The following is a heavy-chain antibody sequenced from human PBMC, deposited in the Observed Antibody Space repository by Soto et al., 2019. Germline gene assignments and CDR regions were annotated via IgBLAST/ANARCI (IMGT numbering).Heavy chain of an antibody. CDR3: ARLPFQGSTPYYYYYMDV. Sequence: QVQLQESGPGLVKPSETLSLTCTVSGGSISSYYWSWIRQPPGKGLEWIGYIYYSGSTNYNPPLKSRVTISVDTSKNQFSLKLSSVTAADTAVYYCARLPFQGSTPYYYYYMDVWGKGTTVTVSS. J-gene: IGHJ6*03. V-gene: IGHV4-59*08. D-gene: IGHD2-2*01. CDR1: GGSISSYY. CDR2: IYYSGST.